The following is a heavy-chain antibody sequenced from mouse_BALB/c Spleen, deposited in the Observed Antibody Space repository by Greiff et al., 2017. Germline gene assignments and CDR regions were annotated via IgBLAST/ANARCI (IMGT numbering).Heavy chain of an antibody. V-gene: IGHV3-2*02. CDR1: GYSITSDYA. CDR2: ISYSGST. CDR3: ARDDYEGYFDV. Sequence: EVQLQESGPGLVKPSQSLSLTCTVTGYSITSDYAWNWIRQFPGNKLEWMGYISYSGSTSYNPSLKSRISITRDTSKNQFFLQLNSVTTEDTATYYCARDDYEGYFDVWGAGTTVTVSS. J-gene: IGHJ1*01. D-gene: IGHD2-4*01.